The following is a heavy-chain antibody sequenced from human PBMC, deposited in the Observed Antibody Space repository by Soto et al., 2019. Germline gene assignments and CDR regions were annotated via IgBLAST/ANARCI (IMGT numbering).Heavy chain of an antibody. V-gene: IGHV2-5*02. J-gene: IGHJ4*02. Sequence: QITLKESGPTLVKPTQTLTLTCTFSGFSLTETGMGVGWIRQPPGKALEWLALIYWDDDKRYSPSLKRGLTISKDASKNQVVLTKTNVDAVETATYYCAHRRSGYFDAWGQGTLVTVSS. CDR1: GFSLTETGMG. CDR3: AHRRSGYFDA. CDR2: IYWDDDK.